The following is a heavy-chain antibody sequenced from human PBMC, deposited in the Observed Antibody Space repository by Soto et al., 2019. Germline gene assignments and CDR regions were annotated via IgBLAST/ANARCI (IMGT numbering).Heavy chain of an antibody. CDR1: GITLSSYA. D-gene: IGHD6-25*01. V-gene: IGHV3-23*01. J-gene: IGHJ4*02. Sequence: PGGSLRLSCAASGITLSSYAISWVRPAPGKGLEWVSAISGSGGSTYYADSVKGRFTISRDNSKNTLYLQMNSLRAEDTAVYYCAKTNVGRGPYYFDYWGQGTLVTVSS. CDR3: AKTNVGRGPYYFDY. CDR2: ISGSGGST.